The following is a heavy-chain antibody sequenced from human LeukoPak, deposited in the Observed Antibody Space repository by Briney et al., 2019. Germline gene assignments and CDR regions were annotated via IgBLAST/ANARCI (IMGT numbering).Heavy chain of an antibody. Sequence: ASVKVSCKASGYTFTSYGISWVRQAPGQGLEWMGGIIPIFGTANYAQKFQGRVTITADESTSTAYMELSSLRSEDTAVYYCASYGSSSWYYYYGMDVWGQGTTVTVSS. J-gene: IGHJ6*02. V-gene: IGHV1-69*13. CDR1: GYTFTSYG. CDR2: IIPIFGTA. CDR3: ASYGSSSWYYYYGMDV. D-gene: IGHD6-13*01.